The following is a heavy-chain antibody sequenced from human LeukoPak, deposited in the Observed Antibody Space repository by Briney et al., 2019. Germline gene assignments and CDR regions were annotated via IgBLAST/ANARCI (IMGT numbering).Heavy chain of an antibody. V-gene: IGHV3-7*01. J-gene: IGHJ6*03. CDR1: GFTFSSYW. CDR2: INEDGSNK. D-gene: IGHD3-22*01. CDR3: AKDNGPDYYDSSGYYDPYYMDV. Sequence: SGGSLRLSCAASGFTFSSYWMSWVRQAPGKGLEWVANINEDGSNKYYADSVKGRFTISRDNSKNTLYLQMNSLRAEDTAVYYCAKDNGPDYYDSSGYYDPYYMDVWGKGTTVTVSS.